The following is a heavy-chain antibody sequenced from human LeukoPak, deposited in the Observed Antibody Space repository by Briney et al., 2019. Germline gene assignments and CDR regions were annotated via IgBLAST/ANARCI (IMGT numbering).Heavy chain of an antibody. V-gene: IGHV3-30*03. CDR2: ITIDGSYI. J-gene: IGHJ4*02. CDR1: GFTFSTYA. CDR3: ARYVKGSAEYDFVN. Sequence: GGSLRLSCEASGFTFSTYAMHWVRQAPGKGLEWVAAITIDGSYIHHAGSVKGRFTISRDNSKNTLYLQMISLRADDTAVYFCARYVKGSAEYDFVNSGEGALGTVSS. D-gene: IGHD3-10*01.